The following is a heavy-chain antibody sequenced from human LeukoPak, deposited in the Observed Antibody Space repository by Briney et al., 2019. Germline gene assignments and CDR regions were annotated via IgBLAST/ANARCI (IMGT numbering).Heavy chain of an antibody. D-gene: IGHD1-7*01. CDR2: IYCSGST. CDR1: GGSITNSY. V-gene: IGHV4-59*01. Sequence: PSETLSLTCTVSGGSITNSYWSWIRQPPGKGLESIGYIYCSGSTNYNPSLNSRVTISVDTSENQFSLKLTSVTAADTAVYYCARGARTFDYWGQGTLVTVSS. CDR3: ARGARTFDY. J-gene: IGHJ4*02.